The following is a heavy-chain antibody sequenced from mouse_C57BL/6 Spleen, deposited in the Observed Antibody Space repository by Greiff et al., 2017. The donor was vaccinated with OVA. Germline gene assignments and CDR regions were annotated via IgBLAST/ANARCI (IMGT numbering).Heavy chain of an antibody. V-gene: IGHV1-76*01. CDR2: IYPGSGNT. Sequence: QVQLQQSGAELVRPGASVKLSCKASGYTFTDYYINWVKQRPGQGLEWIARIYPGSGNTYYNEKFKGKATLTAEKSSSTAYMQLSSLTSEDSAVYFCARWGYYLYYAMGYWGQGASVTVSS. D-gene: IGHD2-3*01. CDR3: ARWGYYLYYAMGY. J-gene: IGHJ4*01. CDR1: GYTFTDYY.